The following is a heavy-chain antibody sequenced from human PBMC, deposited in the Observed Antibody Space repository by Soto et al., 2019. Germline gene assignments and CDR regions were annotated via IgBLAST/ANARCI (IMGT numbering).Heavy chain of an antibody. D-gene: IGHD3-22*01. CDR2: IIPLSGTT. V-gene: IGHV1-69*13. J-gene: IGHJ4*02. CDR1: GGTFSNHA. CDR3: ARGPDRSGFYLFDY. Sequence: GASVKVSCKTSGGTFSNHAISWVRQAPGQGPEWMGGIIPLSGTTSYVQKFQGRVTITADESMTTAYMELSNLRYEDTAVYYCARGPDRSGFYLFDYWGQGTLVTVSS.